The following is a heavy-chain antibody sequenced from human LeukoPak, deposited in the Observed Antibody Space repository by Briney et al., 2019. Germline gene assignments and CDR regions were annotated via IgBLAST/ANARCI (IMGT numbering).Heavy chain of an antibody. V-gene: IGHV4-30-4*01. CDR2: IYYSGST. Sequence: PSQTLSLTCTVSGGSISSGDYYWSWIRQPPGKGLEWIGYIYYSGSTYYNPSLKSRVTISVDTSKNQFSLKLSSVTAADTAAYYCAREGITGTTPPRYYYYYGMDVWGQGTTVTVSS. D-gene: IGHD1-7*01. CDR1: GGSISSGDYY. J-gene: IGHJ6*02. CDR3: AREGITGTTPPRYYYYYGMDV.